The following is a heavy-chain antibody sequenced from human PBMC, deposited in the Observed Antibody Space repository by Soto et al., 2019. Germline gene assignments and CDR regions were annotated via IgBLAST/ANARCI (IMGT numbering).Heavy chain of an antibody. CDR2: INHSGST. CDR3: ARVSIAAAGTVDY. V-gene: IGHV4-34*01. J-gene: IGHJ4*02. CDR1: GGSFSGYY. D-gene: IGHD6-13*01. Sequence: PSETLSLTCAVYGGSFSGYYWSWIRQPPGKGLEWIGEINHSGSTNYNPSLKSRVTISVDTSKNQFSLKLSSVTAADTAVYYCARVSIAAAGTVDYWGQGTLVTVSS.